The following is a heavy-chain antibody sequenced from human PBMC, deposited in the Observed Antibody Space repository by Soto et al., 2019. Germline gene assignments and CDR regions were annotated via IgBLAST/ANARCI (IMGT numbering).Heavy chain of an antibody. Sequence: PSETLSLTCTASGGSMSTYYWSWIRQPPGKGLEWIGYIYHSGSTYYNPSLKSRVTISVDRSKNQFSLKLSSVTAADTAVYYCARGNPVPLDYWGQGTLVTVSS. CDR3: ARGNPVPLDY. CDR1: GGSMSTYY. J-gene: IGHJ4*02. D-gene: IGHD1-1*01. V-gene: IGHV4-59*12. CDR2: IYHSGST.